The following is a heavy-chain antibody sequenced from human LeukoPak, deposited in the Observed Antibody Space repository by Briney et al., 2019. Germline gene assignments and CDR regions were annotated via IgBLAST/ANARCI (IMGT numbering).Heavy chain of an antibody. V-gene: IGHV1-46*01. D-gene: IGHD1-1*01. Sequence: ASVKVSCKASGYTFTIYYMHWVRQAPGQGLEWMGIINPSGGSTSYAQKFQGRVTMTRDMSTSTVYMELNSLRAEDTAVYYCAKEPGTWPENWFDPWGQGTLVTVSS. J-gene: IGHJ5*02. CDR2: INPSGGST. CDR1: GYTFTIYY. CDR3: AKEPGTWPENWFDP.